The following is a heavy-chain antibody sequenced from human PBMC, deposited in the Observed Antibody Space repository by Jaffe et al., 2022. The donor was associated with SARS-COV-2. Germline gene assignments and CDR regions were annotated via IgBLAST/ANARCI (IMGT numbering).Heavy chain of an antibody. D-gene: IGHD6-13*01. CDR2: ISQSEGT. CDR3: VRGPDHAKQGY. CDR1: GGSFSGDY. V-gene: IGHV4-34*01. Sequence: QVQLQQWGAGLLKPSETLSLTCAVYGGSFSGDYWNWIRQPPGKGLEWIGEISQSEGTKYNLSLKSRVTISLDTSKNQFSLKMTSVTAADTAVYYCVRGPDHAKQGYWGQGTLVTVSS. J-gene: IGHJ4*02.